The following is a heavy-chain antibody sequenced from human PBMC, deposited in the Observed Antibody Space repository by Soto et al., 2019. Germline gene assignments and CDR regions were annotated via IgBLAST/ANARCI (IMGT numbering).Heavy chain of an antibody. Sequence: ASVKVSCKASGYTFTSYAISWVRQAPGKGLEGMGWINADNGNTNYAQKLQGRVTMTTDTSTNTAYMELRSLRSEDTAVYYCARVVDTAMGDFDYWGQGTLVTVSS. V-gene: IGHV1-18*01. CDR2: INADNGNT. J-gene: IGHJ4*02. D-gene: IGHD5-18*01. CDR1: GYTFTSYA. CDR3: ARVVDTAMGDFDY.